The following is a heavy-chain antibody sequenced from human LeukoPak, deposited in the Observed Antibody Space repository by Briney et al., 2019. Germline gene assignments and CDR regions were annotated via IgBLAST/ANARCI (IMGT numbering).Heavy chain of an antibody. CDR1: GFTFSSYG. CDR3: AKGVSRGVDPTGLEY. V-gene: IGHV3-30*18. CDR2: ISYDGSDR. Sequence: PGRSLRLSCAASGFTFSSYGMHWVRQAPGKGPEWVAVISYDGSDRYYASFVKGRFTISRDNSKNTLFLQTNSMRPEDTAVYYCAKGVSRGVDPTGLEYWGQGTLVTVST. D-gene: IGHD1-1*01. J-gene: IGHJ4*02.